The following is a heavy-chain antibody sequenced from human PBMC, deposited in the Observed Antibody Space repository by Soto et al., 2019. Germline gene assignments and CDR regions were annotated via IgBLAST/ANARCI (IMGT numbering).Heavy chain of an antibody. Sequence: GASVKVSCKASGYTFTSYGISWVRQAPGQGLEWMGWISAYNGNTNYAQKLQGRVTMTTDTSTSTAYMELRSLRSDDTAVYYCARGRRGYSYGYVFFDYWGQGTLVTVSS. CDR2: ISAYNGNT. CDR3: ARGRRGYSYGYVFFDY. CDR1: GYTFTSYG. V-gene: IGHV1-18*01. D-gene: IGHD5-18*01. J-gene: IGHJ4*02.